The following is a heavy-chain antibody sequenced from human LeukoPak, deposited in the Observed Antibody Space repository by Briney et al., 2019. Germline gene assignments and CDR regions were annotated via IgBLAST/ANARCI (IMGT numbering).Heavy chain of an antibody. CDR2: IYSGGST. D-gene: IGHD3-22*01. J-gene: IGHJ4*02. Sequence: GGSLRLSCAASGFTVSSNHMSWVRQAPGKGLEWVSVIYSGGSTYYADSVKGRVTISRDNSKNTLYLQMNSLRAEDTAVYYCARGDRSGYCFDYWGQGTLVTVSS. V-gene: IGHV3-66*02. CDR1: GFTVSSNH. CDR3: ARGDRSGYCFDY.